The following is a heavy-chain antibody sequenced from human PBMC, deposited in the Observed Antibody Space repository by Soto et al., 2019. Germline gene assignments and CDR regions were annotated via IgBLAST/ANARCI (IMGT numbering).Heavy chain of an antibody. Sequence: GGSLRLSCAASGFTFSVYGMHWVRQAPGKGLEWVALVSYDGSIKYYADSVKGRFTISRDNSKNTLYLQMNSLRVEDTAVYYCAKDGSHLAVAGTSPTSYFYGLAVWGQGTTVTVSS. CDR3: AKDGSHLAVAGTSPTSYFYGLAV. CDR1: GFTFSVYG. D-gene: IGHD6-19*01. CDR2: VSYDGSIK. J-gene: IGHJ6*02. V-gene: IGHV3-30*18.